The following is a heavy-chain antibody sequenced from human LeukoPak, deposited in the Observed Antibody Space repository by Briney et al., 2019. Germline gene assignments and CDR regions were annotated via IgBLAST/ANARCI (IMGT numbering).Heavy chain of an antibody. CDR1: GGSFSGYY. V-gene: IGHV4-34*01. Sequence: SETLSLTCAVYGGSFSGYYWSWIRQPPGKGLEWIGEIKHSGSTNYNPSLKSRVTISVDTSKNQFSLKLSSVTAADTAVYYCARGPSGYDLWGQGTLVTVSS. J-gene: IGHJ4*02. CDR3: ARGPSGYDL. D-gene: IGHD5-12*01. CDR2: IKHSGST.